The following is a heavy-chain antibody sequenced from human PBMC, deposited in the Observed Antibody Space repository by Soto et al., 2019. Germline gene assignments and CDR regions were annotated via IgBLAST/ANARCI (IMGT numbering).Heavy chain of an antibody. J-gene: IGHJ5*02. CDR2: INPSGGST. D-gene: IGHD6-19*01. Sequence: ASVKVSGKASGYTFTSYYMHWVRQAPGQGLEWMGIINPSGGSTSYAQKFQGRVTITRDTSASTAYMELSSLRSEDTAVYYCARCPLSIAVADTNWFDPWGQGTLVTVSS. CDR1: GYTFTSYY. V-gene: IGHV1-46*01. CDR3: ARCPLSIAVADTNWFDP.